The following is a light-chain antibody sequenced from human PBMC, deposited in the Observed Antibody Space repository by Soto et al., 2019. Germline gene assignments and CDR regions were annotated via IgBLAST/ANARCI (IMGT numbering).Light chain of an antibody. CDR1: QSISSW. J-gene: IGKJ2*01. CDR2: KAS. CDR3: LQYHSDPAT. V-gene: IGKV1-5*03. Sequence: DIQMTQSPSTLSASVGDRVTITCRASQSISSWLTWYQQKPGKAPKVLIYKASSLQSGVPSRFSGSGSGTDVTLTIVSLQPDDFATHCCLQYHSDPATFAQGTKLEI.